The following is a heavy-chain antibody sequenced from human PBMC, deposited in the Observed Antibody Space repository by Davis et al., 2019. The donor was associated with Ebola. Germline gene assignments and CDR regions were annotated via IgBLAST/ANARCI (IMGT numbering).Heavy chain of an antibody. D-gene: IGHD3-3*01. CDR2: IWYDGSNK. J-gene: IGHJ6*02. V-gene: IGHV3-33*01. CDR3: ARDNPYYDFWSGYYLSYYGMDV. CDR1: GFTFSSYG. Sequence: GESLKISCAASGFTFSSYGMHWVRQAPGKGLEWVAVIWYDGSNKYYADSVKGRFTISRDNSKNTLYLQMNSLRAEDTAVYYCARDNPYYDFWSGYYLSYYGMDVWGQGTTVTVSS.